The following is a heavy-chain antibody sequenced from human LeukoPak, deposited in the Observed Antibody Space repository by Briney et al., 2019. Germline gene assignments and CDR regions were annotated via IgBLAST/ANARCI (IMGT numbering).Heavy chain of an antibody. Sequence: PSETLSLTCTVSGCSISSYYWSCIRQPPAKGLEWFGYIYYSGSTNYNPSLKSRVTISVDTSKNQFSLKLSSVTAADTAVYYCARGSIRIRGYDPLNYYYYYMDVWGKGTTVTISS. CDR3: ARGSIRIRGYDPLNYYYYYMDV. D-gene: IGHD5-12*01. V-gene: IGHV4-59*01. CDR1: GCSISSYY. CDR2: IYYSGST. J-gene: IGHJ6*03.